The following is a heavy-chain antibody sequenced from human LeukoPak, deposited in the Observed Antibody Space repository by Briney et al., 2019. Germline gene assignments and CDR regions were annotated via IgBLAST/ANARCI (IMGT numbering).Heavy chain of an antibody. V-gene: IGHV4-4*07. D-gene: IGHD6-19*01. CDR3: ARQYSSDWYLWFDR. J-gene: IGHJ5*02. CDR2: IYTSGTT. Sequence: SETLSLTCTVSGGSINSYYWSWIRQPAGKGLEWIGRIYTSGTTNYNPSLKSRVTMSVDTSKNQFSLTLSSVTAADTAVYYCARQYSSDWYLWFDRWGQGTLVTVSS. CDR1: GGSINSYY.